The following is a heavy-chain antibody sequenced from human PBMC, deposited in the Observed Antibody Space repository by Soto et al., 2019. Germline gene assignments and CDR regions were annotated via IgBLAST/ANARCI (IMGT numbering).Heavy chain of an antibody. J-gene: IGHJ5*02. CDR1: GYTFTSYD. CDR2: MNPNSGNT. D-gene: IGHD2-15*01. Sequence: ASVQVSCKASGYTFTSYDVNWVRQAPGQGLEWMGWMNPNSGNTGYAQKFQGRVTMTRNTSISTAYMELSSLRSEDTAVYYCARGGKYCSGGSCYYWFDPWGQGTLVTVSS. CDR3: ARGGKYCSGGSCYYWFDP. V-gene: IGHV1-8*01.